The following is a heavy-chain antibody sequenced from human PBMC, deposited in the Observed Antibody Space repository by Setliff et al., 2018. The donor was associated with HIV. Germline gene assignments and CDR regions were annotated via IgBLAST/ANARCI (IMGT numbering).Heavy chain of an antibody. CDR3: ARGALQDGTGSYYEGFDY. CDR2: LSDYNGNT. J-gene: IGHJ4*02. Sequence: GASVKVSCKASGYTFTSYGISWVRQAPGQGLEWMGWLSDYNGNTNYAQNFQGRVTLTADTSTSTAYMEVRSLRSDDTAVYYCARGALQDGTGSYYEGFDYWGQGTLVTVSS. V-gene: IGHV1-18*01. CDR1: GYTFTSYG. D-gene: IGHD1-26*01.